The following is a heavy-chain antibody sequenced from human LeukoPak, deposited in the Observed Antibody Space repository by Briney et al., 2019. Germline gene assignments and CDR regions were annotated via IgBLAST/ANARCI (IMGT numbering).Heavy chain of an antibody. Sequence: SETLSLTCAVYGGSFSGYYWSWIRQPPGKGLEWIGEINHSGSTNYNPSLKSRVTISVDTSKNQFSLKLSSVTAADTAVYYCARAMSGVRGVITRYWGQGTLVTVSS. CDR2: INHSGST. V-gene: IGHV4-34*01. J-gene: IGHJ4*02. CDR1: GGSFSGYY. CDR3: ARAMSGVRGVITRY. D-gene: IGHD3-10*01.